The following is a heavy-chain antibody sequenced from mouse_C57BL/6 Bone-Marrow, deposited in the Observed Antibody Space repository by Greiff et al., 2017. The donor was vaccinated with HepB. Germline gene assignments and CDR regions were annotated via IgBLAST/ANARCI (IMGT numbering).Heavy chain of an antibody. CDR1: GYTFPSYW. CDR2: IDPSDSYT. Sequence: VQLQQPGAELVMPGASVKLSCKASGYTFPSYWMHWVKQRPGQGLEWIGEIDPSDSYTNYNQKFKGKSTLTVDKSSSTADMQLSSLKSEDSAVYYCAREEITTAWYFDVWGTGTTVTVSS. CDR3: AREEITTAWYFDV. D-gene: IGHD1-2*01. J-gene: IGHJ1*03. V-gene: IGHV1-69*01.